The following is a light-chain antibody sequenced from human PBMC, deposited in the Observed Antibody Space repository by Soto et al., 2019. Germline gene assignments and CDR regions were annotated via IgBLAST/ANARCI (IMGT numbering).Light chain of an antibody. CDR2: GAS. CDR1: ESVASNY. J-gene: IGKJ1*01. Sequence: EIVLTQSPGTLSLSPGERATLSCRASESVASNYLAWYQHKPGQAPRLLFFGASNRATGIPDRFSGSGSGTDITLTNSRLEPEDFAVYYCHQYGSSPWTLGQGTKVDIK. CDR3: HQYGSSPWT. V-gene: IGKV3-20*01.